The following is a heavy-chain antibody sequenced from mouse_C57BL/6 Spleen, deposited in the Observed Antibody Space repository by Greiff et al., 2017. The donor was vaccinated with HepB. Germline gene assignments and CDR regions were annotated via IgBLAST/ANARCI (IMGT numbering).Heavy chain of an antibody. CDR1: GFTFSDYG. CDR3: AKYYLRYFDV. D-gene: IGHD1-1*02. CDR2: ISSGSSTI. J-gene: IGHJ1*03. Sequence: EVMLVESGGGLVKPGGSLKLSCAASGFTFSDYGMHWVRQAPEKGLEWVAYISSGSSTIYYADTVKGRFTISRDNAKNTLFLQMTSLRSEDTAMYYCAKYYLRYFDVWGTGTTVTVSS. V-gene: IGHV5-17*01.